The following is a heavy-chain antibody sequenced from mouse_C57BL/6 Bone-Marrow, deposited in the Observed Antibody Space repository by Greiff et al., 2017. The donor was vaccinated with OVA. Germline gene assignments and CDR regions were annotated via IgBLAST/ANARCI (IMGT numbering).Heavy chain of an antibody. V-gene: IGHV1-42*01. CDR2: INPSTGGT. CDR3: ARFITTVVAKGYYFDY. J-gene: IGHJ2*01. Sequence: EVQLVESGPELVKPGASVKISCKASGYSFTGYYMNWVKQSPEKSLEWIGEINPSTGGTTYNQKFKAKATLTVDKSSSTAYMQLKSLTSEDSAVYYCARFITTVVAKGYYFDYWGQGTTLTVSS. CDR1: GYSFTGYY. D-gene: IGHD1-1*01.